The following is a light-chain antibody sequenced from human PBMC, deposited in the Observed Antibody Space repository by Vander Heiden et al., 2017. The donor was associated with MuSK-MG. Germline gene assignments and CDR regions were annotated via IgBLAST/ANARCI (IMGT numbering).Light chain of an antibody. V-gene: IGKV1-39*01. J-gene: IGKJ5*01. CDR1: QSIDRY. CDR3: QESDDSPIT. Sequence: DIQMTQSPSSLSASVGDTVTITCRATQSIDRYLNWYQQKPRKAPNLLIKTASSLQSGVPSRFSGSGSGTEFTLTISSLQPEDSATYYCQESDDSPITFGQGTRLEIK. CDR2: TAS.